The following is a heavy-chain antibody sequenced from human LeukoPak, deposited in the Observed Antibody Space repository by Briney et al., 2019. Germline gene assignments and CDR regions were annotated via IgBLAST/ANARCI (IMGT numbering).Heavy chain of an antibody. CDR2: VWSDGKSQ. J-gene: IGHJ4*02. V-gene: IGHV3-30*04. CDR3: VRGGAGWGTDWSGDDY. Sequence: PGGSLRLSCAASGFTFSSYAMHWVRQAPGKGLEWVANVWSDGKSQFYADSVEGRFTISRDNRRNTVSLQMDSLRAEDTAVYYCVRGGAGWGTDWSGDDYWGRGTLIIVSS. CDR1: GFTFSSYA. D-gene: IGHD3-9*01.